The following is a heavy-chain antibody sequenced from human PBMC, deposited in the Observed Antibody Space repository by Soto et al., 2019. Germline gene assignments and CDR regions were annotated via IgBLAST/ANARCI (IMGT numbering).Heavy chain of an antibody. CDR3: ARVASAGTLNWCGP. J-gene: IGHJ5*02. V-gene: IGHV1-8*02. Sequence: ASVKVSCKASGYTFINFDISWVRQATGQGLEWMGWMNPGSGKTGYANKFQGRVTMTRDASTGTAHLELSSLTSEDTAVYYCARVASAGTLNWCGPWGRGTLGAVCS. CDR2: MNPGSGKT. D-gene: IGHD6-13*01. CDR1: GYTFINFD.